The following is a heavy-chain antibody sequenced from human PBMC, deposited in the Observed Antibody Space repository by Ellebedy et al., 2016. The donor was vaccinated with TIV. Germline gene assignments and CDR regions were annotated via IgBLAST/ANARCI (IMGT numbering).Heavy chain of an antibody. D-gene: IGHD2-21*02. J-gene: IGHJ4*01. Sequence: GESLKISCAASGFTFSRHWMHWIRQAPGTGLVWLSRINGDGGFTSHADFVKGRFTISRDNAKNTLYLQMNSLKAEDTAMYYCSTLSDTGYWGHGTLVTVSS. V-gene: IGHV3-74*01. CDR3: STLSDTGY. CDR1: GFTFSRHW. CDR2: INGDGGFT.